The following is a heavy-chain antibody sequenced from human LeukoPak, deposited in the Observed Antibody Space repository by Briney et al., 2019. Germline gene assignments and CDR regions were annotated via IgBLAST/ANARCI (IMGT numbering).Heavy chain of an antibody. CDR1: GFTFSSYG. CDR2: ISFDATNK. Sequence: GGSLRLSCAASGFTFSSYGMHWVRQAPGKGLEWVAVISFDATNKYYADSVKGRFTISRDNAKNSLYLQMSSLRVEDTAVYYCARRYCSSTSCTLDYWGQGTLVTVSS. J-gene: IGHJ4*02. CDR3: ARRYCSSTSCTLDY. V-gene: IGHV3-30*03. D-gene: IGHD2-2*01.